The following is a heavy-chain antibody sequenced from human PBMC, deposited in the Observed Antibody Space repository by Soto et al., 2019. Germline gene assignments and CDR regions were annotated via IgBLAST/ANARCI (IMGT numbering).Heavy chain of an antibody. CDR1: GYTFTSSG. J-gene: IGHJ3*02. CDR2: ISAYSGNT. CDR3: ARNQSGQWRSGYAFDI. D-gene: IGHD6-19*01. V-gene: IGHV1-18*01. Sequence: QVQLVQSGAEVKKPGASVKVSCKASGYTFTSSGISWVRQAPGQGLEGMGWISAYSGNTNYERKLQGRDTMTTDTSTSTAYMELRSLRSDDTAVYYCARNQSGQWRSGYAFDIWGQGTMVTASS.